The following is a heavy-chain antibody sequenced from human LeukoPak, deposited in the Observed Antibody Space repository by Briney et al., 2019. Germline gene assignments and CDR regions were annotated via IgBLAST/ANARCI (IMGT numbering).Heavy chain of an antibody. J-gene: IGHJ4*02. CDR2: ISGSGGSS. CDR3: AKEPSSSPYCCGGSCYFEY. CDR1: GFTFTSYA. Sequence: GGSLRLSCAASGFTFTSYAMSWVRQAPGKGLEWVSVISGSGGSSYYADSVKGRFTISRDNSKNTLYLQMNSLRAEDTAVYYCAKEPSSSPYCCGGSCYFEYWGQGTLVTVSS. V-gene: IGHV3-23*01. D-gene: IGHD2-15*01.